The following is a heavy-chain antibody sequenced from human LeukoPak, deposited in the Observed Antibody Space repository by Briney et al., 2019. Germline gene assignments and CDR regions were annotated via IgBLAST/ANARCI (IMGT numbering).Heavy chain of an antibody. D-gene: IGHD1-26*01. CDR1: GYSISSGYY. Sequence: SETLSLTCAVSGYSISSGYYWGWIRPPPGKGLEWIGSIYHSGSTYYNPSLKSRVTISVDTSKNQFSLKLSSVTAADTAVYYCARARVGATPLIDYWGQGTLVTV. CDR3: ARARVGATPLIDY. V-gene: IGHV4-38-2*01. CDR2: IYHSGST. J-gene: IGHJ4*02.